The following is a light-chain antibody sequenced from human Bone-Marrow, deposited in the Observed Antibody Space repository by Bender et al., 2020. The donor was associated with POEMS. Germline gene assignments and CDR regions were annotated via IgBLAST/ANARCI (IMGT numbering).Light chain of an antibody. Sequence: QSALTQPASVSGSPGQSITISCAGTASDVGSFNLVSWYQQQPGKAPKILIYDVTKRPSGVSNRFSGSKSGNTASLTISGLQAEDEAHYYCCSYTGSTTWMFGGGTKVTVL. CDR2: DVT. CDR3: CSYTGSTTWM. J-gene: IGLJ3*02. CDR1: ASDVGSFNL. V-gene: IGLV2-23*02.